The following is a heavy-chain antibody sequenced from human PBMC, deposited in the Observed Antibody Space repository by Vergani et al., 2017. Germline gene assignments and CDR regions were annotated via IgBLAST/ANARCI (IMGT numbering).Heavy chain of an antibody. CDR2: VEDSGYF. CDR3: ARSIVSRNPPDYFDN. CDR1: GGSLSGYY. D-gene: IGHD1-14*01. V-gene: IGHV4-59*01. J-gene: IGHJ4*02. Sequence: QVQLQESGPGLVRPSETLSLTCTVSGGSLSGYYWNWIRQTPGEGLEWIGYVEDSGYFNYNPYLKTRVSMSSDTSNNQFSLMLSSVTVADTAVYYCARSIVSRNPPDYFDNWGQGTLVIVSS.